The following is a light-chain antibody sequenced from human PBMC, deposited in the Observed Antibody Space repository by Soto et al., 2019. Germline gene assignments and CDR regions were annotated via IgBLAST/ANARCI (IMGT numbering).Light chain of an antibody. Sequence: DILLAQSPDSLAVSLGERATINCKSSQTVLFASNNKNYLAWYQQKPGQAPKLLIYWASARESGVPDRFSGSGSETDFNFTITSLQAEDVAAYYCQQYYTIPITFGGGTKVDIK. CDR2: WAS. CDR3: QQYYTIPIT. V-gene: IGKV4-1*01. J-gene: IGKJ4*01. CDR1: QTVLFASNNKNY.